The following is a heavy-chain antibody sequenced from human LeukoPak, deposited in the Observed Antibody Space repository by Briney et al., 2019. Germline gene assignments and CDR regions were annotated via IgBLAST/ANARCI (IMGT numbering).Heavy chain of an antibody. CDR1: GGSFSGYY. D-gene: IGHD2-2*02. V-gene: IGHV4-34*01. J-gene: IGHJ6*03. Sequence: SQTLSLTCAVYGGSFSGYYWSWIRQPPGKGLEWNGEINHSGRTNYNPSLKSRVTISVDTSKNQFSLKLSSVTAADTAVYYCARGARPRCSSTSCYIRVYYYYYMDVWGKGTTVTVSS. CDR3: ARGARPRCSSTSCYIRVYYYYYMDV. CDR2: INHSGRT.